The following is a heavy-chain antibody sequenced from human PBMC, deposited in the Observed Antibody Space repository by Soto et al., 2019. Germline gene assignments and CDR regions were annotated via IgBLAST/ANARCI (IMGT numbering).Heavy chain of an antibody. CDR1: GGSISSGGYY. Sequence: SETLSLTCTVSGGSISSGGYYWSWIRQHPGKGLEWIGHIYYSGSTYYNPSLKSRVTISVDTSKNQFSLKLSSVTAADTAVYYCARHQSHSSSYVDPWGQGTLVTVSS. V-gene: IGHV4-39*01. CDR3: ARHQSHSSSYVDP. J-gene: IGHJ5*02. CDR2: IYYSGST. D-gene: IGHD6-13*01.